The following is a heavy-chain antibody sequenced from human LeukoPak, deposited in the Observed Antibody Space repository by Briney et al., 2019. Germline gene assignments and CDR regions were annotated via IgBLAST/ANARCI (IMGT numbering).Heavy chain of an antibody. CDR3: ARDSSLWFGELFR. D-gene: IGHD3-10*01. J-gene: IGHJ4*02. Sequence: GGSLRLSCAASGFTFSSYAVHWVRQAPGKGLEWVAVISYDGSNKYYADSVKGRFTISRDNSKNTLYLQMNSLRAEDTAVYYCARDSSLWFGELFRWGQGTLVTVSS. CDR2: ISYDGSNK. CDR1: GFTFSSYA. V-gene: IGHV3-30-3*01.